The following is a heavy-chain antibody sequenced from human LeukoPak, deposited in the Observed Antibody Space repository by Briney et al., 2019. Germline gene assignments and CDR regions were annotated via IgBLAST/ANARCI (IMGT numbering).Heavy chain of an antibody. D-gene: IGHD4-17*01. V-gene: IGHV3-7*01. CDR1: GFTFSNYW. CDR2: IKQDGSEK. J-gene: IGHJ4*02. Sequence: TGGSLRLSCAASGFTFSNYWMSCVRQAPGKGLEWVANIKQDGSEKYYVDSVKGRFTISRHNAKNSLYLQMNSLRAEDTAVYYCARETTTVTTTFDYWGQGTLVTVSS. CDR3: ARETTTVTTTFDY.